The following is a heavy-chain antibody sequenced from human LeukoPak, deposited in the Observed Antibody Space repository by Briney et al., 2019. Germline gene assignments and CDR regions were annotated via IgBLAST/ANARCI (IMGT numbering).Heavy chain of an antibody. CDR3: ARRYYDSSGYDY. D-gene: IGHD3-22*01. Sequence: SETLSLTCTVSSGSISSYYWSWIRQPPGKGLEWIGYIYTSGSTNYNPSLKSRVTISVDTSKNQFSLKLSSVTAADTAVYYCARRYYDSSGYDYWGQGTLVTVSS. CDR2: IYTSGST. CDR1: SGSISSYY. V-gene: IGHV4-4*09. J-gene: IGHJ4*02.